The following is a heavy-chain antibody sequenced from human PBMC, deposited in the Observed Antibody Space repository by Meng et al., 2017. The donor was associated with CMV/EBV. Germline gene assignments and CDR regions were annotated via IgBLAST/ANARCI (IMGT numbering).Heavy chain of an antibody. Sequence: GGSLRLSCAASGFTFITYWMSWVRQAPGKGLEWVANIKQDGSEKHYVDSVKGRFTISRDNAKNSVFLQMNSLRVEDTAVYYCARICVTGSACYHFDYWGQGTLVTVSS. CDR3: ARICVTGSACYHFDY. D-gene: IGHD2-15*01. V-gene: IGHV3-7*01. J-gene: IGHJ4*02. CDR2: IKQDGSEK. CDR1: GFTFITYW.